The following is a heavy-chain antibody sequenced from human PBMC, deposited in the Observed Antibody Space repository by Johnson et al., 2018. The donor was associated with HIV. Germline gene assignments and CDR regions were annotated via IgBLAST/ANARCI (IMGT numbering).Heavy chain of an antibody. CDR1: GFTFDDYG. Sequence: VQLVESGGGVVRPGGSLRLSCAASGFTFDDYGMSWVRQAPGKGLEWVGRIKSKSDGGTTDYTAPVKGRFTISRDTSKNTLYLQMNSLRAEDTAVYYCAKSPMVRGSEGAFDIWGQGTLVTVSS. J-gene: IGHJ3*02. V-gene: IGHV3-15*01. D-gene: IGHD3-10*01. CDR3: AKSPMVRGSEGAFDI. CDR2: IKSKSDGGTT.